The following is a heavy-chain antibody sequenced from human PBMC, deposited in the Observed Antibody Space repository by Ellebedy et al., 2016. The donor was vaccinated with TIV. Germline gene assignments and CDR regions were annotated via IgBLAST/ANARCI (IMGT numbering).Heavy chain of an antibody. CDR3: ARGKSGTYIHHAFDY. D-gene: IGHD1-14*01. CDR1: GFTFSNYD. V-gene: IGHV3-23*01. Sequence: PGGSLRLSCAAYGFTFSNYDMSWVRQAPGKGLEWVSGFGVSGDSPYYADSVKGRFTISRDNSKNTLYLQMSSLRDEDTAIYYCARGKSGTYIHHAFDYWGQGTLVTVSS. J-gene: IGHJ4*02. CDR2: FGVSGDSP.